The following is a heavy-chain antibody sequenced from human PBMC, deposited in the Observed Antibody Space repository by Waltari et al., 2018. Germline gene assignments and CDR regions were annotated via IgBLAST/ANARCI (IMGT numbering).Heavy chain of an antibody. J-gene: IGHJ4*02. CDR2: ISGSGGST. Sequence: EVQLLESGGGLVQPGGSLRLSCAASGFTFSSYAMSWVRQAPGKGLEWVSAISGSGGSTYYADSVKGRFTISRDNSKNTLYLQMNSLRAEDTAVYYCAKDPLNYYDSSWYFDYWGQGTLVTVSS. CDR1: GFTFSSYA. D-gene: IGHD3-22*01. V-gene: IGHV3-23*01. CDR3: AKDPLNYYDSSWYFDY.